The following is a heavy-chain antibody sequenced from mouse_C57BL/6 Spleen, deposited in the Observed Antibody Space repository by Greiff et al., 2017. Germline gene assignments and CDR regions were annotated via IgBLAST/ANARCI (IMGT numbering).Heavy chain of an antibody. J-gene: IGHJ4*01. CDR2: IYPGSGST. V-gene: IGHV1-55*01. CDR1: GYTFTSYW. CDR3: GRRRGLRGSHYYAMDY. D-gene: IGHD2-4*01. Sequence: QVQLQQPGAELVKPGASVKMSCKASGYTFTSYWITWVKQRPGQGLAWIGDIYPGSGSTNYTEKFKSKATLTVDPSSSTAYMQVSSLASEDYAVYYCGRRRGLRGSHYYAMDYWGQGTSVTVSS.